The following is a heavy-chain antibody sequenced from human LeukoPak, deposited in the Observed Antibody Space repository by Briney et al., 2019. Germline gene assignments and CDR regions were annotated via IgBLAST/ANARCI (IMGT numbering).Heavy chain of an antibody. J-gene: IGHJ4*02. CDR3: AKDRGRLGELSSY. V-gene: IGHV3-30*18. CDR1: GFTFSSYG. CDR2: ISYDGSNK. D-gene: IGHD3-16*02. Sequence: GGSLRLSCAAPGFTFSSYGMHWVRQAPGKGLEWVAVISYDGSNKYYADSVKGRSTISRDNSKNTLYLQMNSLRAEDTAVYYCAKDRGRLGELSSYWGQGTLVTVSS.